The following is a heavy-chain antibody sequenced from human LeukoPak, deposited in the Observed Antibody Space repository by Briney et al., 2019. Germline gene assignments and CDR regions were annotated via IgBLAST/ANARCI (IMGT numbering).Heavy chain of an antibody. J-gene: IGHJ4*02. CDR1: Y. CDR2: IYSGGST. Sequence: YMSWVRQAPGKGLEWVSVIYSGGSTYYADSVKGRFTISRHNSKNTLYLQMNSLRAEDTAVYYCARDLVGPSTPTGDYWGQGTLVTVSS. V-gene: IGHV3-53*04. CDR3: ARDLVGPSTPTGDY. D-gene: IGHD2-8*02.